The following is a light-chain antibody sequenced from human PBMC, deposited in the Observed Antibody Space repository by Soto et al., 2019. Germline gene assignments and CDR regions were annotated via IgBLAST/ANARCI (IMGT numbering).Light chain of an antibody. Sequence: QSVLAQPASVSVSPGQSITISCTGTSSDVGGYNYVSWYQQHPGKAPKLMIYEVSNRPSRVSNRFSGSKSGNTASLTISGLQAEDEADYYCSSYTRSSTPYVYGTGTKVTVL. J-gene: IGLJ1*01. CDR3: SSYTRSSTPYV. CDR2: EVS. CDR1: SSDVGGYNY. V-gene: IGLV2-14*01.